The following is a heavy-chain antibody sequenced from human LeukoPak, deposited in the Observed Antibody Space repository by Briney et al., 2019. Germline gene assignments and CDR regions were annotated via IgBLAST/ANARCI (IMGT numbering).Heavy chain of an antibody. J-gene: IGHJ4*02. CDR3: ARRKAPAYYDSSGYYDDPGDY. CDR2: ISSTGST. Sequence: SETLSLTCTVSGGSISSGGHYWSWIRQPAGKGLEYLGRISSTGSTYYNPSLKSRVTISVDTSKNQFSLKLSSVTAADTAVYYCARRKAPAYYDSSGYYDDPGDYWGQGTLVTVSS. D-gene: IGHD3-22*01. V-gene: IGHV4-61*02. CDR1: GGSISSGGHY.